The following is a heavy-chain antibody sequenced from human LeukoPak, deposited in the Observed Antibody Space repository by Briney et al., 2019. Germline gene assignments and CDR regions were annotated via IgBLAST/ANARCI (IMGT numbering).Heavy chain of an antibody. CDR3: ARVDYGDYVSYYYYMDV. V-gene: IGHV4-39*07. CDR2: IYYSGST. D-gene: IGHD4-17*01. J-gene: IGHJ6*03. Sequence: PSETLSLTCTVSGDSISSSSSYWGWIRQPPGKGLEWIGSIYYSGSTYYNPSLKSRVTISVDTSKNQFSLKLSSVTAADTAVYYCARVDYGDYVSYYYYMDVWGKGTTVTVSS. CDR1: GDSISSSSSY.